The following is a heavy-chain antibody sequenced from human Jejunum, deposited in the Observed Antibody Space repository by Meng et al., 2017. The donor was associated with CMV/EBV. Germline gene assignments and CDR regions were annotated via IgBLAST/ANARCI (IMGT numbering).Heavy chain of an antibody. J-gene: IGHJ1*01. D-gene: IGHD3-10*01. CDR2: VRYDGQNE. V-gene: IGHV3-30*02. CDR3: ARAPSGLGFTEATS. CDR1: GFDFNRYG. Sequence: GFDFNRYGLNWVRQAAGKGLEWVAFVRYDGQNEYVLGSMKSRFTISKDNSKNTVYLQMDSLTAEDTAMYYCARAPSGLGFTEATSWGQGTLVTVSS.